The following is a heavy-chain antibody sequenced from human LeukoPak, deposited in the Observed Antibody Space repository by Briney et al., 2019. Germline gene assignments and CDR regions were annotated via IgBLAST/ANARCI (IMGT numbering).Heavy chain of an antibody. CDR1: GFTFSSYA. V-gene: IGHV3-30*04. Sequence: PGGSLRLSCAASGFTFSSYAMHWVRQAPGKGLEWVAVISYDGGNKYYADSVKGRFTISRDNSKNTLYLQMNSLRAEDTAVYYCARDWRWLTYFDYWGQGTLVTVSS. CDR3: ARDWRWLTYFDY. CDR2: ISYDGGNK. J-gene: IGHJ4*02. D-gene: IGHD2-15*01.